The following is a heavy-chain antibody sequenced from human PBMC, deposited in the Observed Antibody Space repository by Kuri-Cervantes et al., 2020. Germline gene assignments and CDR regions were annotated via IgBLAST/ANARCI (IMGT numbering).Heavy chain of an antibody. CDR3: ARDLTAYSYGYGRAFDI. CDR2: INHSGSS. CDR1: GGSCSGYY. Sequence: SETLALTGAVYGGSCSGYYWSWIRQPPGKGLEWIGEINHSGSSNYNPSLKSRVTISVDTSKNQYSLKLSSVTAANTAVYYCARDLTAYSYGYGRAFDIWGQGTMVTVSS. V-gene: IGHV4-34*01. J-gene: IGHJ3*02. D-gene: IGHD5-18*01.